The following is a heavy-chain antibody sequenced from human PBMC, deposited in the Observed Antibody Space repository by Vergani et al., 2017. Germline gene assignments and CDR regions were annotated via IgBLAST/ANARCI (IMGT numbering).Heavy chain of an antibody. CDR2: LCPSGST. Sequence: QVQMQESGPGLVKTSETLSLTCSASGAPISYWCWSWLRQPAGKGLEWIGRLCPSGSTNYKPSLKSRVNMSIDTSKNRVSLKLTSVTAADTAVYYCATGAGPFDIWGQGTLVTVSS. CDR3: ATGAGPFDI. CDR1: GAPISYWC. J-gene: IGHJ4*02. D-gene: IGHD7-27*01. V-gene: IGHV4-4*07.